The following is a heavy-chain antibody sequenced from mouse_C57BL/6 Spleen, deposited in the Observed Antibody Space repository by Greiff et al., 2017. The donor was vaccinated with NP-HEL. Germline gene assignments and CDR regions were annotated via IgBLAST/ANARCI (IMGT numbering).Heavy chain of an antibody. CDR1: GFTFSDFY. CDR2: SRNKANDYTT. D-gene: IGHD2-4*01. Sequence: EVMLVESGGGLAQPGRSLRLSCATSGFTFSDFYMVWVRQAPGKGLEWIAASRNKANDYTTEYSASVKGRFIVSRDTSPSILYLQMEAMRAEDTAIYYCARDAPYDYDGYYFAMDYWGQGTSVTVAS. J-gene: IGHJ4*01. CDR3: ARDAPYDYDGYYFAMDY. V-gene: IGHV7-1*01.